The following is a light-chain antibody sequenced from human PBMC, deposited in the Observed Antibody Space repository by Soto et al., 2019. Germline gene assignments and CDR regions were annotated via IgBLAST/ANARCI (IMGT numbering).Light chain of an antibody. CDR2: GAS. CDR3: QHYDNSPL. Sequence: EIVMTQSPGTLSLSPGESATLSCRASQSVNSNYLVWYQQKPGQAPRLLIYGASTRAAGITDRFSGSGSGTEFTLTISRLEPEDFAVYYCQHYDNSPLFGPGTKVDI. J-gene: IGKJ3*01. V-gene: IGKV3-20*01. CDR1: QSVNSNY.